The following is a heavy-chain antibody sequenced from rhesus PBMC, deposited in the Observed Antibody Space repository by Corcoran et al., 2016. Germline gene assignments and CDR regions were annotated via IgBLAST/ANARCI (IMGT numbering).Heavy chain of an antibody. CDR3: SKTNTVTTYFDC. CDR2: SSWNSSTK. D-gene: IGHD4-35*01. V-gene: IGHV3-134*01. CDR1: GFSSDDYA. J-gene: IGHJ4*01. Sequence: DVLLVASGGGLVKAGGFLIPSCAAYGFSSDDYAMRWVRIAAGKGREGVSRSSWNSSTKDSADSLECRFTITRYNTTNSQLRKMDRLRAADSAVEYCSKTNTVTTYFDCWGQGVLVTVSS.